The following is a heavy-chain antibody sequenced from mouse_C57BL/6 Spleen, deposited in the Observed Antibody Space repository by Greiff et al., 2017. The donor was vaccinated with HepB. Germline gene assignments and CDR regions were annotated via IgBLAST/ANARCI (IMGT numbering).Heavy chain of an antibody. CDR2: ISSGGSYT. Sequence: EVKLVESGGDLGKPGGSLNLSGAASGFTFSSYGMSWVRQTPDKRLGWAATISSGGSYTYYPDSVKGRFTISRDNAKNTLYLQMSSLKSEDTAMYYCARRGDGGFAYWGQGTLVTVSA. CDR3: ARRGDGGFAY. CDR1: GFTFSSYG. V-gene: IGHV5-6*02. J-gene: IGHJ3*01.